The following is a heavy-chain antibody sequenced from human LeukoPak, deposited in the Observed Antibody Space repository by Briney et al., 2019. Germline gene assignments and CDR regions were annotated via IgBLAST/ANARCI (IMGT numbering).Heavy chain of an antibody. D-gene: IGHD6-13*01. CDR3: ARDLVAAAGNYFDY. CDR2: VSDYNGNT. V-gene: IGHV1-18*01. Sequence: ASVTVSCTASGYTFTSYGNSWVRQAPGQGLEWMGWVSDYNGNTNYAQKLQGRVTMTTDTSTSTAYMELRSLRSDDAAVYYCARDLVAAAGNYFDYWGQGTLVTVSS. CDR1: GYTFTSYG. J-gene: IGHJ4*02.